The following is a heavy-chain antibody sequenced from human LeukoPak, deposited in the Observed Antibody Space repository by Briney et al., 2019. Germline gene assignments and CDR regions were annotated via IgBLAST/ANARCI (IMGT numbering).Heavy chain of an antibody. V-gene: IGHV4-59*01. D-gene: IGHD4-11*01. J-gene: IGHJ4*02. Sequence: PSETLSLTCTVSGGSISSYYWSWIRQPPGKGLEWIGYIYYSGSTNYNPSLKSRVTISVDTSKNQFSLKLSSVTAADTAVYYCAGDYRRSKYYFDYWGQGTLVTVSS. CDR1: GGSISSYY. CDR2: IYYSGST. CDR3: AGDYRRSKYYFDY.